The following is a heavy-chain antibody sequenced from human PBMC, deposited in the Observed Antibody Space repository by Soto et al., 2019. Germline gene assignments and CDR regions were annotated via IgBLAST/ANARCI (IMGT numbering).Heavy chain of an antibody. CDR3: ARGGRSTMVRGVIPYFDD. Sequence: LSLTCTVSGGSISSGGYYWSWIRRHPGKGLEWIGYIYYSGSTYYNPSLKSRVTISVDTSKNQFSLKLSSVTAADTAVYYCARGGRSTMVRGVIPYFDDWGQGTLVTVSS. V-gene: IGHV4-31*03. CDR1: GGSISSGGYY. D-gene: IGHD3-10*01. CDR2: IYYSGST. J-gene: IGHJ4*02.